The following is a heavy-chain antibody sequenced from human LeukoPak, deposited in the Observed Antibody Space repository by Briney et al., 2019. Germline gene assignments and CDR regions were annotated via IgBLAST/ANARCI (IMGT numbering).Heavy chain of an antibody. J-gene: IGHJ3*02. CDR3: ARVRSRNWYDAFDI. D-gene: IGHD6-13*01. V-gene: IGHV3-11*04. Sequence: GGSLRLSCAASGSTFNDYYMSWVRQAPGKGLEWVSCISSSGTTKYYADSVKGRFTISRDNAKKSMYLQMNSLRAEDTAVYYCARVRSRNWYDAFDIWAQGTMVTVSS. CDR2: ISSSGTTK. CDR1: GSTFNDYY.